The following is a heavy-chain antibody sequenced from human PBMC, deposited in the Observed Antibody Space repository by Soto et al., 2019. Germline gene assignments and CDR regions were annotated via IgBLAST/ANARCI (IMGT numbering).Heavy chain of an antibody. CDR1: GYTFTCYY. J-gene: IGHJ5*02. CDR3: ARDRGHYYDSSGYWYWFDP. CDR2: INPNSGGT. V-gene: IGHV1-2*02. Sequence: ASVKVSCRASGYTFTCYYLHWVRQAPGQGLEWMGWINPNSGGTNYEQKFQGRVTMTRDTSISTAYMELSRLRSDDAAVYYCARDRGHYYDSSGYWYWFDPW. D-gene: IGHD3-22*01.